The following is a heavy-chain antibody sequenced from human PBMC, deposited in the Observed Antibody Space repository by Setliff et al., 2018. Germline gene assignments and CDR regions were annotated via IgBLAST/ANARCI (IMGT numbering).Heavy chain of an antibody. V-gene: IGHV3-48*04. CDR2: THRDGITV. CDR3: ARRLPYFGMDV. J-gene: IGHJ6*02. CDR1: GFPFSTYW. Sequence: GGSLRLSCAASGFPFSTYWLIWVRQAPGKGLEWVSKTHRDGITVYSDSVKGRFTISRDFATNSLHLQMTSLSAEDTAVYYCARRLPYFGMDVWGQGTTVTVSS. D-gene: IGHD2-15*01.